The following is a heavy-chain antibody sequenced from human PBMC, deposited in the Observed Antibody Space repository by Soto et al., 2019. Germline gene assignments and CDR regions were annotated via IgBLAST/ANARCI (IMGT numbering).Heavy chain of an antibody. J-gene: IGHJ3*01. CDR2: ISSSSSTI. CDR1: GFTFSSYS. Sequence: PGGSLRLSCAASGFTFSSYSMNWVRQAPGKGLEWVSYISSSSSTIYYADSVKGRFTISRDNAKNSLYLQMNSLRAEDTAVYYCARDRALWGYCSGGSCYSDAFDLWGQGTMVTVSS. V-gene: IGHV3-48*01. D-gene: IGHD2-15*01. CDR3: ARDRALWGYCSGGSCYSDAFDL.